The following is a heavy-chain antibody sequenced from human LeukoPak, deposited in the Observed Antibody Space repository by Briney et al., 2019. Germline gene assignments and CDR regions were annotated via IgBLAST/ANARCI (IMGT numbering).Heavy chain of an antibody. V-gene: IGHV3-23*01. D-gene: IGHD5-18*01. CDR3: AKLYSYGYYFDY. CDR2: ISGSGGST. J-gene: IGHJ4*02. Sequence: GGSLRLSCAASGFTFGSYAMSWVRQAPGKGLEWVSAISGSGGSTYYADSVKGRFTISRDNSKNTLYLQMNSLRAEDTAVYYCAKLYSYGYYFDYWGQGTLVTVSS. CDR1: GFTFGSYA.